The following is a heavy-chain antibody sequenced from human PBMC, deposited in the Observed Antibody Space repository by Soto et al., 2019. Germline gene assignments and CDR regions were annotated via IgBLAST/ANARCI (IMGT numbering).Heavy chain of an antibody. CDR3: AREITIFGVVIGTIH. Sequence: QVQLVQSGAEVKKNGSSVKVSCKASGGTFSSYAISWVRQAPGQGLEWMGGIIPIFGTANYAQKFQGRVTINADKSTRTAYMELSSVRSEDTAVYYCAREITIFGVVIGTIHWGQGTLVTVSS. J-gene: IGHJ4*02. CDR2: IIPIFGTA. D-gene: IGHD3-3*01. V-gene: IGHV1-69*06. CDR1: GGTFSSYA.